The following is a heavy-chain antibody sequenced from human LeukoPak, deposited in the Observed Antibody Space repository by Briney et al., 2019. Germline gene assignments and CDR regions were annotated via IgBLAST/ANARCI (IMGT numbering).Heavy chain of an antibody. V-gene: IGHV3-48*03. J-gene: IGHJ1*01. CDR2: ISNSGTAI. CDR1: GFTFSSYE. CDR3: ARAGYSIDTAYFQH. D-gene: IGHD5-18*01. Sequence: GGSLRLSCAASGFTFSSYEMNWVRQAPGKGLEWVSYISNSGTAIYYADSVKGRFTISRDNAKSSLYLQMNSLRAEDTAVYYCARAGYSIDTAYFQHWGQGTLVTVSS.